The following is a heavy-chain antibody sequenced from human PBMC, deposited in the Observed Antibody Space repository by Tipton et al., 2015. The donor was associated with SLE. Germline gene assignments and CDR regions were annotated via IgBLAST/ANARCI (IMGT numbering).Heavy chain of an antibody. Sequence: SLRLSCAASGFTFSSHAMSWVRQAPGKGLEWVANIKTDGSEKDYVDSVKGRFTISRDNAKNSLSLQMNTLRVEDTAVYYCAKGLPYGDYKGNVFHIWGQGTMVTVSS. CDR3: AKGLPYGDYKGNVFHI. V-gene: IGHV3-7*01. J-gene: IGHJ3*02. CDR1: GFTFSSHA. D-gene: IGHD4-17*01. CDR2: IKTDGSEK.